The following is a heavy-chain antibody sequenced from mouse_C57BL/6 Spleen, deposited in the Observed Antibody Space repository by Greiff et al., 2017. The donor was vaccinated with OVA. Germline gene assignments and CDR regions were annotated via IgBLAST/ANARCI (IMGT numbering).Heavy chain of an antibody. CDR2: IDPSDSYT. D-gene: IGHD2-10*02. J-gene: IGHJ2*01. CDR1: GYTFTSYW. CDR3: ARKEYFDY. V-gene: IGHV1-69*01. Sequence: QVQLQQPGAELVMPGASVKLSCKASGYTFTSYWMHWVKRRPGQGLEWIGEIDPSDSYTNYNQKFKGKSTLTVDKSSSTAYMQLSSLTSEDSAVYYCARKEYFDYWGQGTTLTVSS.